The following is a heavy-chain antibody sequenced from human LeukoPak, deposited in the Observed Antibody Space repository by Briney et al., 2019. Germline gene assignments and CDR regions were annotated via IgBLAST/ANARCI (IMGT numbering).Heavy chain of an antibody. V-gene: IGHV5-51*01. CDR1: GYSFTNYW. CDR2: IYPGDSDT. Sequence: GESLKISCKASGYSFTNYWIGWVRQMPGKGLKLMGIIYPGDSDTRYSPAFQGQVTISADKSISTAYLQWSSLKASDTAMYYCARHYGYCRGGSCYSFDPWGQGTLVTVSS. J-gene: IGHJ5*02. CDR3: ARHYGYCRGGSCYSFDP. D-gene: IGHD2-15*01.